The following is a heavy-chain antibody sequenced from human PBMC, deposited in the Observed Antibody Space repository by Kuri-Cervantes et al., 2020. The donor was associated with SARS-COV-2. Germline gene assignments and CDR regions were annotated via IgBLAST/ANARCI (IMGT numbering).Heavy chain of an antibody. V-gene: IGHV1-18*01. Sequence: ASVKVSCKASGYTFTDYGISWVRQAPGQGLEWMGWISAYNGNTNYVQKFQGRVTMTTDTSTSTAYMELRSLRSDDTAVYYCARALLLWFGELGLHAQSMDVWGQGTTVTVSS. CDR3: ARALLLWFGELGLHAQSMDV. CDR2: ISAYNGNT. J-gene: IGHJ6*02. D-gene: IGHD3-10*01. CDR1: GYTFTDYG.